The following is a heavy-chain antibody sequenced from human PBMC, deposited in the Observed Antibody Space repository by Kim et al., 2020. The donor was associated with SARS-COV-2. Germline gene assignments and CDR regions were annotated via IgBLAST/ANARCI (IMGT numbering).Heavy chain of an antibody. D-gene: IGHD3-9*01. CDR2: IWYDGNNK. J-gene: IGHJ5*02. V-gene: IGHV3-33*01. Sequence: GGSLRLSCAASGFTFSTYAMHWVRQAPGKGLEWVAVIWYDGNNKYHADSVKGRFTISRDNSKNTLYLEMNSLRVDDTAVYYCARARRRDSMTGLGWFDPWGQGTLVTVSS. CDR3: ARARRRDSMTGLGWFDP. CDR1: GFTFSTYA.